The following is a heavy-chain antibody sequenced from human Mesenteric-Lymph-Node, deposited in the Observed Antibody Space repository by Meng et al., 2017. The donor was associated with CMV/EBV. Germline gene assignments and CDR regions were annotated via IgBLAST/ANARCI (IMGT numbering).Heavy chain of an antibody. D-gene: IGHD3-10*01. V-gene: IGHV3-23*01. CDR2: ISGSGGTT. Sequence: LGISCAASGFTFSSYAMGWVRQAPGKGLEWVSTISGSGGTTYYADSVKGRFTISRDNSKNTLFLQMNSLRAEDTAVYYCAKTSADFDYWGQGTLVTVSS. J-gene: IGHJ4*02. CDR3: AKTSADFDY. CDR1: GFTFSSYA.